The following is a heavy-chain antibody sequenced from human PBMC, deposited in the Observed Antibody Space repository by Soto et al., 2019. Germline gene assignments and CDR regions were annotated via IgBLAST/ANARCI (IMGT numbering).Heavy chain of an antibody. V-gene: IGHV1-18*01. CDR3: ARDRAIFGVVIMDYFDY. J-gene: IGHJ4*02. D-gene: IGHD3-3*01. CDR1: GYTFTSYA. CDR2: ISAYNGNT. Sequence: ASVKVSCKASGYTFTSYAISWVRQAPGQGLEWMGWISAYNGNTNYAQKLQGRVTMTTDTSTSTAYMELRSLRSDDTAVYYCARDRAIFGVVIMDYFDYWGQGTLVTVSS.